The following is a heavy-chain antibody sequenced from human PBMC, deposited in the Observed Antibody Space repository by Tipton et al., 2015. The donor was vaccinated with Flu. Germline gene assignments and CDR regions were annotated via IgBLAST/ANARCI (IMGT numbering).Heavy chain of an antibody. D-gene: IGHD2-15*01. CDR3: ARGPCSGGNCYVKGAFDI. V-gene: IGHV4-61*02. CDR2: IYATDST. CDR1: GGSISSGNSY. Sequence: TLSLTCTVSGGSISSGNSYWTWIRQPAGRGLEWIGRIYATDSTKYNPSLKSRVTMSGDTSKNQFSLKLSSVTAADTAVYYCARGPCSGGNCYVKGAFDIWGQGTMVTVSS. J-gene: IGHJ3*02.